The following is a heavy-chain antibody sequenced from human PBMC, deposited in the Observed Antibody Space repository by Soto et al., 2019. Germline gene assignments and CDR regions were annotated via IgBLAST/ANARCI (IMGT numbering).Heavy chain of an antibody. D-gene: IGHD6-13*01. Sequence: PSETLSLTCAVSGGSISSGGYSWSWIRQPPGKGLEWIGYIYHSGSTYYNPSLKSRVTISVDRSKNQFSLKLSSVTAADTAVYYCARFQEQQLVFDYWGQGTLVTVSS. CDR1: GGSISSGGYS. CDR2: IYHSGST. V-gene: IGHV4-30-2*01. J-gene: IGHJ4*02. CDR3: ARFQEQQLVFDY.